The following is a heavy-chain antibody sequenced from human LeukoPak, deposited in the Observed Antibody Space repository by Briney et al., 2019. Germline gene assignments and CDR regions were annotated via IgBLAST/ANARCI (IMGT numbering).Heavy chain of an antibody. CDR2: INLNSDDT. Sequence: ASVKVSCKTSGYTFTDHYMHWVRQAPGQGLEWMGWINLNSDDTNFAQKFQARVTVTRDTSTNTVYIELSSLRSDDTAVYYCARGARTYRSGWYYNERGDYWGQGTLVTVSS. D-gene: IGHD6-19*01. CDR1: GYTFTDHY. V-gene: IGHV1-2*02. CDR3: ARGARTYRSGWYYNERGDY. J-gene: IGHJ4*02.